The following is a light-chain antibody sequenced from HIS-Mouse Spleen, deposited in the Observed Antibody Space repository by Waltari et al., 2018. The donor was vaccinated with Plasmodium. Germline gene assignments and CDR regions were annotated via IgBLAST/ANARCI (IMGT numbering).Light chain of an antibody. CDR1: QSVSSSY. J-gene: IGKJ5*01. CDR2: GAS. V-gene: IGKV3-20*01. CDR3: QQYGSSPIT. Sequence: EIVLTQSPGTLSLSPGERATLSCRASQSVSSSYLAWYQQKPGQAPRLLILGASSRATGIPDRFRGRGSATDFTLTISRLEPEDFAVYYCQQYGSSPITFGQGTRLEIK.